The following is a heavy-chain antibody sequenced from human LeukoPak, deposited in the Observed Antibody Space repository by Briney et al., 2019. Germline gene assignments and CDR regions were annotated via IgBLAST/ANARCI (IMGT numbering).Heavy chain of an antibody. Sequence: PGGSLRLSCAVSGFSFSSYWMHWVRQAPGKGLVWVSRINSDGSTTRYADSVKGRFTIYRDNAKNTLYLQMNSLRAEDTAVYYCARQSGYYSYYFDYWGQGTLVAVSS. V-gene: IGHV3-74*01. CDR3: ARQSGYYSYYFDY. CDR1: GFSFSSYW. J-gene: IGHJ4*02. CDR2: INSDGSTT. D-gene: IGHD3-22*01.